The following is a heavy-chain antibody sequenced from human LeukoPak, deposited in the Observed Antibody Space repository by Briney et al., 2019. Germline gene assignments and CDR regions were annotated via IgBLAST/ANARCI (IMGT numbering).Heavy chain of an antibody. Sequence: PGGSLRLSCAASGFTFSSFGMNWVRQAPGKGLEWVAVISYDGTNEYYADSVKGRFTTSRDNSKNTLYLQMNRLRAEDTAVYYCTKGIYHFVHTPLVSWGEGALVTVSS. V-gene: IGHV3-30*18. D-gene: IGHD5/OR15-5a*01. CDR3: TKGIYHFVHTPLVS. CDR2: ISYDGTNE. CDR1: GFTFSSFG. J-gene: IGHJ4*02.